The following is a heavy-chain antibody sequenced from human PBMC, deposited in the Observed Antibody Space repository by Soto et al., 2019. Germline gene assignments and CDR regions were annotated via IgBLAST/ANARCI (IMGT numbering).Heavy chain of an antibody. V-gene: IGHV4-30-2*01. J-gene: IGHJ4*02. CDR1: GGSISSGGYS. D-gene: IGHD2-21*02. CDR3: ARVGSNCGGDCYSGYFDY. CDR2: IYHSGST. Sequence: SETLSLTCAVSGGSISSGGYSCSLIRQLPWNGLEWIGYIYHSGSTYYNPSLKSRVTISVDRSKNQFSLKLSSVTAADTAVYYCARVGSNCGGDCYSGYFDYWGQGTLVTVSS.